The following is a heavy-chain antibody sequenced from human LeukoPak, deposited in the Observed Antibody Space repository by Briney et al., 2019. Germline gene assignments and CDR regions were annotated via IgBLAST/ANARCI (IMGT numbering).Heavy chain of an antibody. J-gene: IGHJ4*02. Sequence: PGGSLRLSCTASGFTFGDYAMSWFRQAPGKGLEWVGFIRSKAYGGTTEYAASVKGRFTISRDDSKSIAYLQMSSLKIEDTAIYYCTRNGGWYADYWGQGTLVTVPS. V-gene: IGHV3-49*03. D-gene: IGHD6-13*01. CDR2: IRSKAYGGTT. CDR1: GFTFGDYA. CDR3: TRNGGWYADY.